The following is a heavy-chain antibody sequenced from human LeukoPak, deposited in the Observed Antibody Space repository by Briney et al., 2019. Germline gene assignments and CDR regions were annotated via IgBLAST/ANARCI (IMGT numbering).Heavy chain of an antibody. CDR3: ARTHDSSGYRYYYGMDV. Sequence: ASVKVSCKSSGGTFSSYAISWVRQAPGQGLEWMGRIIPILGIANYAQKFQGRVTITADKSTSTAYMELSSLRSEDTAVYYCARTHDSSGYRYYYGMDVWGQGTTATVSS. V-gene: IGHV1-69*04. CDR1: GGTFSSYA. D-gene: IGHD3-22*01. J-gene: IGHJ6*02. CDR2: IIPILGIA.